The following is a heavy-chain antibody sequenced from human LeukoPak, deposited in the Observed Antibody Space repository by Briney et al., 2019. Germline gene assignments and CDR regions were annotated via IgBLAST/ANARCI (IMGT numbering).Heavy chain of an antibody. CDR1: GFPFSDYY. J-gene: IGHJ1*01. V-gene: IGHV3-11*06. CDR2: ISSSSSYT. CDR3: ARDLFDGDYSTQYFQH. D-gene: IGHD4-17*01. Sequence: PGGSLRLSCAASGFPFSDYYMSWIRQAPGKGLEWVSYISSSSSYTNYADSVKGRFTISRDNAKNSLYLQMNSLRAEDTAVYYCARDLFDGDYSTQYFQHWGQGTLVTVSS.